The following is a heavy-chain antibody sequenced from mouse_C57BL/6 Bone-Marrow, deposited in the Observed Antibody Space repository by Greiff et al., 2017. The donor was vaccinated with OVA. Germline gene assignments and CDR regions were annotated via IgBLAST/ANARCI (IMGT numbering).Heavy chain of an antibody. J-gene: IGHJ2*01. CDR1: GYSITSGYY. CDR3: ARVYYSNYVDY. V-gene: IGHV3-6*01. CDR2: ISYDGSN. Sequence: ESGPGLVKPSQSLSLTCSVTGYSITSGYYWNWIRQFPGNKLEWMGYISYDGSNKYNPSLKNRISITRDTSKNQFFLKFNSVTTEDTATYYCARVYYSNYVDYWGQGTTLTVSS. D-gene: IGHD2-5*01.